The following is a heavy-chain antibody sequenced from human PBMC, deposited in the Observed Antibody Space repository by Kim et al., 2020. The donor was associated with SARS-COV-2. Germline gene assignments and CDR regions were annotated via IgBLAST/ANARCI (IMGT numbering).Heavy chain of an antibody. CDR3: AKAWSGWYRGDWYFDV. V-gene: IGHV3-43*01. CDR1: GFTFDDYT. D-gene: IGHD6-19*01. CDR2: ISWDGGST. Sequence: GGSLRLSCAASGFTFDDYTMHWVRQAPGKGLEWVSLISWDGGSTYYADSVKGRFTISRDNSKNSLYLQMNSLRTEDTTLYYCAKAWSGWYRGDWYFDVWGRGTLVTVSS. J-gene: IGHJ2*01.